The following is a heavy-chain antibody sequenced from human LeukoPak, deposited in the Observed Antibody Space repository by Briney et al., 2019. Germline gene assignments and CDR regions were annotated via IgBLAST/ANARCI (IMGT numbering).Heavy chain of an antibody. V-gene: IGHV1-2*02. CDR2: MYPKSGVT. D-gene: IGHD1-1*01. CDR3: ARDPGYLQPDF. J-gene: IGHJ4*02. CDR1: GYTFTDYW. Sequence: GDSVKVSCKASGYTFTDYWLHWVRQAPGQGLEWMGCMYPKSGVTGYAQKFQGRVTLTGDTSISTAHMELSSLRSDDTAMYYCARDPGYLQPDFWGQGTLVTVPS.